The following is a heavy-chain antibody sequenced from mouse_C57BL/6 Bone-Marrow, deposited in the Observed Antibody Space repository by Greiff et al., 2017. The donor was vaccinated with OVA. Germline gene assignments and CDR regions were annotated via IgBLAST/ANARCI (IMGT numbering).Heavy chain of an antibody. D-gene: IGHD2-4*01. CDR2: INPSSGYT. J-gene: IGHJ3*01. V-gene: IGHV1-4*01. CDR3: ARRDDYDVGAWFAY. CDR1: GYTFTSYT. Sequence: VQGVESGAELARPGASVKMSCKASGYTFTSYTMHWVKQRPGQGLEWIGYINPSSGYTKYNQKFKDKATLTADKSSSTAYMQLSSLTSEDSAVYYCARRDDYDVGAWFAYWGQGTLVTVSA.